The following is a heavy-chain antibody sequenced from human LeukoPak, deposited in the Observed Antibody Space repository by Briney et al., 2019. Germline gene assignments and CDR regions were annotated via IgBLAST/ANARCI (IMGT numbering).Heavy chain of an antibody. J-gene: IGHJ5*02. D-gene: IGHD5-24*01. CDR1: GGSISSSSYY. Sequence: SETLSLTCTVSGGSISSSSYYWGWIRQPPGKGLEWIGSIYYSGSTYYNPSLKSRVTISVDTSKNQFSLKLSSVTAADTAVYYCARDYNWSNWFDPWGQGTLVTVSS. CDR2: IYYSGST. CDR3: ARDYNWSNWFDP. V-gene: IGHV4-39*07.